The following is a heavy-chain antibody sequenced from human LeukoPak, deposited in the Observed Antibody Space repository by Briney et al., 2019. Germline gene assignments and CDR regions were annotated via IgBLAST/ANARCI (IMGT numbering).Heavy chain of an antibody. CDR1: GFNFNQYG. D-gene: IGHD3-3*01. CDR3: ARDWDYNFWSNYDH. CDR2: IRYDGSDK. V-gene: IGHV3-30*02. Sequence: GRSLRLSCVTSGFNFNQYGMHLVRQAPGKGLEWVSYIRYDGSDKHYADSVKGRFTISRDDSKNTLYLQMSSLRAEDTAVYYCARDWDYNFWSNYDHWGQGNLVTVSS. J-gene: IGHJ4*02.